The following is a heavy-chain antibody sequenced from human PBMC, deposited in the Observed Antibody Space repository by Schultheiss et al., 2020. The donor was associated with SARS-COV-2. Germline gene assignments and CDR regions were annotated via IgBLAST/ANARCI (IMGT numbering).Heavy chain of an antibody. CDR2: ISGSGGST. CDR3: AQSTHWGYSYGYS. D-gene: IGHD5-18*01. CDR1: GFTFSSYA. Sequence: GGSLRLSCAASGFTFSSYAMSWVRQAPGKGLEWVSAISGSGGSTYYADSVKGRFTISRDNSKNTLYLQMNSLRAEDTAVYYCAQSTHWGYSYGYSWGQGTLVTVSS. J-gene: IGHJ5*02. V-gene: IGHV3-23*01.